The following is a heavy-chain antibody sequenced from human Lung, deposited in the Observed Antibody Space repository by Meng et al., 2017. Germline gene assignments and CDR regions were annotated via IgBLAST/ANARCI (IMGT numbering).Heavy chain of an antibody. V-gene: IGHV3-33*08. J-gene: IGHJ4*02. CDR2: IWNYGSNQ. CDR1: GFSFRSYG. Sequence: AQLVESGGGVVQPGKSLRVLSEASGFSFRSYGMHWGRQAPGKGLEWVAVIWNYGSNQYYADSVKGRFSISRDNSKNTLFLQMNSLRAEDTAMYFCARDERATQFEYWGQGTLVTVSS. CDR3: ARDERATQFEY.